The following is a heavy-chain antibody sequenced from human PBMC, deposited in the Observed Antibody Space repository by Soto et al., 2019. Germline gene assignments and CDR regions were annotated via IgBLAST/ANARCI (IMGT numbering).Heavy chain of an antibody. CDR1: GFTFSSYS. D-gene: IGHD2-15*01. CDR3: ARDRAAAGYYFDY. J-gene: IGHJ4*02. CDR2: ISSSSSYT. V-gene: IGHV3-21*04. Sequence: GGSLRLSCAASGFTFSSYSMNWVRQAPGKGLEWVSYISSSSSYTNYADSVKGRFTISRDNAKNSLYLQMNSLRAEDTAVYYCARDRAAAGYYFDYWGQGTLVTVSS.